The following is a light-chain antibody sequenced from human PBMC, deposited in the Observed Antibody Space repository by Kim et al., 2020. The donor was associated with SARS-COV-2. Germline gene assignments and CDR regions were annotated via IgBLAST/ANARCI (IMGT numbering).Light chain of an antibody. Sequence: KTVTIACTGSRGNIASNYVQWYQQRPASAPTTVIYEDNERPSGVPDRFSGSIDSSSNSASLTISGLKTEDEADYYCQSYDDSNRWVFGGGTKLTVL. CDR3: QSYDDSNRWV. CDR2: EDN. J-gene: IGLJ3*02. CDR1: RGNIASNY. V-gene: IGLV6-57*02.